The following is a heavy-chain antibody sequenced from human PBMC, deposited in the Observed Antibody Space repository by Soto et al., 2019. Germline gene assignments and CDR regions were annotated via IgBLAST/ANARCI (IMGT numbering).Heavy chain of an antibody. CDR3: ARWYPSEVFVY. CDR1: GGSISSSSYY. CDR2: FYYSGST. V-gene: IGHV4-39*01. J-gene: IGHJ4*02. Sequence: SETLSLTCTVSGGSISSSSYYWGWIRQPPGKGLEWIGSFYYSGSTYYNPSLKSRVTISVDTSKNQFSLKLSSVTAADTAVYYGARWYPSEVFVYRCQGTLVTVSS. D-gene: IGHD1-20*01.